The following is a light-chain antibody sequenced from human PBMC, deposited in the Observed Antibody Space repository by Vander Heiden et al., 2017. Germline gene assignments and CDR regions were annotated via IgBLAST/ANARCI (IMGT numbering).Light chain of an antibody. CDR2: DND. CDR1: SSNIGSNF. J-gene: IGLJ2*01. V-gene: IGLV1-51*01. CDR3: STWDTSLNVIL. Sequence: QSILTQPPSVSAAPGQMVTISCSGSSSNIGSNFVSWYQQFPGTAPKLLIYDNDERPSGIPDRFSGSRSGTSATLGITGLQTGDEADYYCSTWDTSLNVILFGGGTKLTVI.